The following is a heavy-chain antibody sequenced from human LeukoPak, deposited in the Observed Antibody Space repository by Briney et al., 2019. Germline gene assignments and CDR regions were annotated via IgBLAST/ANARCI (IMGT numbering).Heavy chain of an antibody. Sequence: SETLSLTCAVSGYSISSGYYWGWIRQPPGKGLEWIGSIYHSGSTYYNPSLKSRVTISVDTSKNQFSLKPSSVTAADTAVYYCARSSDWNYYFDYWGQGTLVTVSS. CDR3: ARSSDWNYYFDY. CDR1: GYSISSGYY. CDR2: IYHSGST. V-gene: IGHV4-38-2*01. D-gene: IGHD1-7*01. J-gene: IGHJ4*02.